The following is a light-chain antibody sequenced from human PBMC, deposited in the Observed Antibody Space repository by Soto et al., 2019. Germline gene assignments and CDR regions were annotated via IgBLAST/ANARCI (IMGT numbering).Light chain of an antibody. J-gene: IGKJ4*01. CDR3: QQRSYGLT. V-gene: IGKV3-11*01. CDR1: QSISTY. CDR2: DAS. Sequence: EIVLTQSPATLSLSPGERATLSCRASQSISTYLAWYQHKPGQAPRLLIYDASNRATGIPARFSGSGSGTDFTLTISSLEPEDFAVYYCQQRSYGLTFGGGIKVEIE.